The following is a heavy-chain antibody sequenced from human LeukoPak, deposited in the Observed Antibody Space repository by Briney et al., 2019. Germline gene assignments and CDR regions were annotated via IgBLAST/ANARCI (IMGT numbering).Heavy chain of an antibody. J-gene: IGHJ1*01. CDR3: ARSAHLTAPALEYFQH. V-gene: IGHV4-4*07. CDR1: GGSISTYY. Sequence: SETLSLTCTVSGGSISTYYWSWIRQPAGKGLEWIGRIHISGNTDYNPSLESRVTMSVHTSKNQFSLKLTPVTAADTAVYYCARSAHLTAPALEYFQHWGQGTLVTVSS. CDR2: IHISGNT. D-gene: IGHD5-18*01.